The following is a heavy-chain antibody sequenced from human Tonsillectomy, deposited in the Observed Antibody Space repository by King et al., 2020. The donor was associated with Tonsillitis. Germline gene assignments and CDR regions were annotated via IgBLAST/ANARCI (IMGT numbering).Heavy chain of an antibody. J-gene: IGHJ6*02. CDR1: GFTFSYYC. CDR3: AKDPTAHAAYYYYAMDV. Sequence: QLVQSGGGLVQPGGSLRLSCAASGFTFSYYCMSWVRQAPGKGLEWVSVIIGTGGSTYYAEAGKGRFTISRDNSKNTLYLQMNSLRAEDTAVYYCAKDPTAHAAYYYYAMDVWGQGTTVTVSS. CDR2: IIGTGGST. V-gene: IGHV3-23*04.